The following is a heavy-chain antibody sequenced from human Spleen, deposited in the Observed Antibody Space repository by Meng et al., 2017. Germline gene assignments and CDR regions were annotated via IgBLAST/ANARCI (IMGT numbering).Heavy chain of an antibody. CDR1: GGTFSSYA. V-gene: IGHV1-69*06. D-gene: IGHD3-16*01. Sequence: SVKVSCKASGGTFSSYAISWVRQAPGQGLEWMGGIIPIFGTANYAQKFQGRVTITADKSTSTAYMELSSLRSEDTAVYYCARFWGRGPHDAFDIWCQGTMVTVSS. J-gene: IGHJ3*02. CDR3: ARFWGRGPHDAFDI. CDR2: IIPIFGTA.